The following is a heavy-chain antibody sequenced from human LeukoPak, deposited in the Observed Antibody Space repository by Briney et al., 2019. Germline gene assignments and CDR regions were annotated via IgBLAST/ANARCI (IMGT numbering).Heavy chain of an antibody. V-gene: IGHV3-7*01. J-gene: IGHJ4*02. CDR3: AAGSYFNY. Sequence: GGSLRLSCAASGFTFSSYWMSWVRQAPGKGLECVANIKPDGSEQYYVHSMKGRFTISRDNAKNSLYLQMNSPRADDTAVYYCAAGSYFNYWGQGTLVTVSS. D-gene: IGHD3-10*01. CDR1: GFTFSSYW. CDR2: IKPDGSEQ.